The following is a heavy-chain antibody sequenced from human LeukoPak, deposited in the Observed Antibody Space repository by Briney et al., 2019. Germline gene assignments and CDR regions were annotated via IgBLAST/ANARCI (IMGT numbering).Heavy chain of an antibody. CDR2: INSDGSST. J-gene: IGHJ4*02. V-gene: IGHV3-74*01. Sequence: SGGSLRLSRAASGFTFSSYWMHWVRQAPGKGLVWVSRINSDGSSTSYADSVKGRFTISRDNAKNTLYLQMNSLRAEDTAVYYCARVQLPKNFDYWGQGTLVTVSS. CDR3: ARVQLPKNFDY. D-gene: IGHD1-26*01. CDR1: GFTFSSYW.